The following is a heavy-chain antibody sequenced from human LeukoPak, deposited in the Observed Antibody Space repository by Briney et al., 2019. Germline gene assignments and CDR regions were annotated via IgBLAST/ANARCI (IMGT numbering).Heavy chain of an antibody. CDR2: ISSSGSTI. CDR1: GFTFSDYY. V-gene: IGHV3-11*01. CDR3: ARARTTYYYDSSGYDY. Sequence: GGTLRLSCAASGFTFSDYYMSWIRQAPGKGLEWVSYISSSGSTIYYADSVKGRFTISRDNAKNSLYLQMNSLRAEDTAVYYCARARTTYYYDSSGYDYWGQGTLVTVSS. D-gene: IGHD3-22*01. J-gene: IGHJ4*02.